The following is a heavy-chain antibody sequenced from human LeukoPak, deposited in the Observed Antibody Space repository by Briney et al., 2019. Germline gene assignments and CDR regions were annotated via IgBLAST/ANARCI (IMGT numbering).Heavy chain of an antibody. J-gene: IGHJ4*02. V-gene: IGHV3-72*01. CDR2: SRNKANSYTT. D-gene: IGHD3-10*01. CDR1: GFTFSDHY. CDR3: ARDQYYDSTYYFDY. Sequence: PGGSLRLSCAVSGFTFSDHYMDWVRQAPGKGLEWVGRSRNKANSYTTEYAASVKGRSTISRDDSKTSLYLQMNSLKTEDTAVYYCARDQYYDSTYYFDYWGQGILVTVSS.